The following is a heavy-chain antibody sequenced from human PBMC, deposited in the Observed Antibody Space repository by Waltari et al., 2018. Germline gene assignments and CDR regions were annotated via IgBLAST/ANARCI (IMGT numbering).Heavy chain of an antibody. V-gene: IGHV3-30-3*01. D-gene: IGHD3-22*01. J-gene: IGHJ4*02. Sequence: QVQLVESGGGVVQPGRSLRLSCAASGFTFSSYAMHWVRQAPGKGLEWVAVISYDGSNKYYADSVKGRFTISRDNSKNTLYLQMNSLRAEDTAVYYCARDRTGSTYSSGYSDYWGQGTLVTVSS. CDR2: ISYDGSNK. CDR1: GFTFSSYA. CDR3: ARDRTGSTYSSGYSDY.